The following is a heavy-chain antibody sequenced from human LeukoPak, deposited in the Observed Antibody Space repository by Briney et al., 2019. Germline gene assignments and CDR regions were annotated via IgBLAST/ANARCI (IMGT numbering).Heavy chain of an antibody. V-gene: IGHV1-2*06. CDR2: INPNSGGK. CDR1: GYTFTGYY. Sequence: GASVKVSCKASGYTFTGYYMHWVRQAPGQGLEWMGRINPNSGGKNYAQKFQGRVTMTRDTSISTAYMELSRLRSDDTAVYYCARDMSRYYDFWSGYGSDYWGQGTLVTVSS. J-gene: IGHJ4*02. CDR3: ARDMSRYYDFWSGYGSDY. D-gene: IGHD3-3*01.